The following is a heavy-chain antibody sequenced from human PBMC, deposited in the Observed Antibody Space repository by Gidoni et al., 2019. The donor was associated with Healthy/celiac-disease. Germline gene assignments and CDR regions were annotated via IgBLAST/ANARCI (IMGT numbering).Heavy chain of an antibody. J-gene: IGHJ4*02. Sequence: QVQLVQSGAEVKKPGASVKVSCTASGYTFTGYYMHWVRQAPGQGLEWMGWINPNSGGTNYAQKLQGRVTMTRDTSISTAYMELSRLRSDDTAVYYCARAFRVVVPAAPFDYWGQGTLVTVSS. V-gene: IGHV1-2*02. CDR3: ARAFRVVVPAAPFDY. CDR2: INPNSGGT. CDR1: GYTFTGYY. D-gene: IGHD2-2*01.